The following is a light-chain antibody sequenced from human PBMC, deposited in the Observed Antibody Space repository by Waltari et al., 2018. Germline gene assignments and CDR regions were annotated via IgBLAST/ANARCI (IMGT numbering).Light chain of an antibody. V-gene: IGKV1-5*03. CDR1: QSINNR. CDR2: TAS. Sequence: DIQMTQSPSTLSASVGDRVTITCRASQSINNRLAWYQQKPGKAPKLLIYTASSLESGVPPRXSGRGSGTEFTLTISSLQPDDFAAYYCQQYKTSPWTFGQGTKVEV. CDR3: QQYKTSPWT. J-gene: IGKJ1*01.